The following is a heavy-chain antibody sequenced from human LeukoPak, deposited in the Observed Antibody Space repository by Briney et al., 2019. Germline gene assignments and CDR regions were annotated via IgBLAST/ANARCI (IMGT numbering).Heavy chain of an antibody. V-gene: IGHV3-30*02. D-gene: IGHD3-3*01. Sequence: GGSLRLSCAASGFTFSSYGMHWVRQAPGKGLEWVAFIRYDGSNKYYADSVKGRFTISRDNSKNTLYLQMNSLRVEDTAVYYCAKPRRGITIFGVLDYWGQGTLVTVSS. CDR3: AKPRRGITIFGVLDY. J-gene: IGHJ4*02. CDR2: IRYDGSNK. CDR1: GFTFSSYG.